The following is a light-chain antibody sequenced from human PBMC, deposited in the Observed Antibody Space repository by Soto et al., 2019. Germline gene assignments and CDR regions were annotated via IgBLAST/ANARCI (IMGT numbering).Light chain of an antibody. CDR3: LQDYNYPLT. CDR1: ESINNR. Sequence: QMTHSPYTLSASVGDRITITCRVSESINNRVAWYQQRPGKAPKLLIYAASSLQSGVPSRFSGSGSGTDFTLTISSLQPEDFATYYCLQDYNYPLTFGGGTKVDIK. J-gene: IGKJ4*01. CDR2: AAS. V-gene: IGKV1-6*01.